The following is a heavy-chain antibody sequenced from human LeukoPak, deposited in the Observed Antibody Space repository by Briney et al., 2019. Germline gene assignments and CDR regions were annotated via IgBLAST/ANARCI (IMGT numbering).Heavy chain of an antibody. CDR1: GFTFRSYW. J-gene: IGHJ6*02. Sequence: RGSLRLSCAGSGFTFRSYWMNWVRQAPGKGLEWVSVIYSGGSTYYADSVKGRFTISRDNSKNTLYLQMNSLRAEDTAVYYCARDRVLYGDYAGGYYYGMDVWGQGTTVTVSS. CDR3: ARDRVLYGDYAGGYYYGMDV. V-gene: IGHV3-66*01. D-gene: IGHD4-17*01. CDR2: IYSGGST.